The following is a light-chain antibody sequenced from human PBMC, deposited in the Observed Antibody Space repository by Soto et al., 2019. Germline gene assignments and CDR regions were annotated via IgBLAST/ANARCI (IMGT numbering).Light chain of an antibody. CDR1: SSDVGSYNL. J-gene: IGLJ2*01. V-gene: IGLV2-23*03. Sequence: QSALTQPASVSGSPGQSITISCTGSSSDVGSYNLVSWYQQYPGKAPKLMIFEGNKRPSGVSNRFSASKSGNTASLTISGLQAEDEADYYCWSYAGRRTFEVFGGGTKLIVL. CDR2: EGN. CDR3: WSYAGRRTFEV.